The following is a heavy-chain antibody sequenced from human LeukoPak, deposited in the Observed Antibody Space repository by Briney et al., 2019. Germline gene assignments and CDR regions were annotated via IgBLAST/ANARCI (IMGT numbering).Heavy chain of an antibody. D-gene: IGHD4-17*01. V-gene: IGHV1-69*05. Sequence: SVKVSCKASGGTFSSYAISWVRQAPGQGLEWMGRIIPIFGTANYAQKFQGRVTITTDESTSTAYMELSSLRSEDTAVYYCARARGNYGDYGDYAYWGQGTLVTVS. CDR2: IIPIFGTA. CDR1: GGTFSSYA. CDR3: ARARGNYGDYGDYAY. J-gene: IGHJ4*02.